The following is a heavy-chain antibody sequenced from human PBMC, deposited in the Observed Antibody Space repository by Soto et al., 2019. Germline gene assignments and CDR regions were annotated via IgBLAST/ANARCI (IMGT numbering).Heavy chain of an antibody. CDR2: ISAYNGNT. Sequence: ASVKVSCKASGYTFTGYYMHWVRQAPGQGLERMGWISAYNGNTNYAQKLQGRVTMTTDTSTSTAYMELRSLRSDDTAVYFCARDWAADGPFDYWGQGTLVTVSS. CDR1: GYTFTGYY. J-gene: IGHJ4*02. CDR3: ARDWAADGPFDY. V-gene: IGHV1-18*04. D-gene: IGHD3-16*01.